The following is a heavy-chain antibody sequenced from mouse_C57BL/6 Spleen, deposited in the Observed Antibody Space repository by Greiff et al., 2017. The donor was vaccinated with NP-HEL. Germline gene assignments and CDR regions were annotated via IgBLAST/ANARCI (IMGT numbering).Heavy chain of an antibody. CDR2: IYPGDGDT. D-gene: IGHD2-5*01. CDR1: GYAFSSYW. J-gene: IGHJ3*01. V-gene: IGHV1-80*01. CDR3: ARIGVYSNYEAY. Sequence: VQLQQSGAELVKPGASVKISCKASGYAFSSYWMNWVKQRPGKGLEWIGQIYPGDGDTNYNGKFKGKATLTADKSSSTAYMQLSSLTSEDSAVYFCARIGVYSNYEAYWGQGTLVTVSA.